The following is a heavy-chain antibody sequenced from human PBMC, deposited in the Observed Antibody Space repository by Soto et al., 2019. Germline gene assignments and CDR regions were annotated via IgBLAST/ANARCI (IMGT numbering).Heavy chain of an antibody. V-gene: IGHV4-39*01. Sequence: SETLSLTCTVSGGSISSSSYYWGWIRQPPGKGLEWIGSIYYSGSTYYNPSLKSRVTISVDTSKNQFSLKLSSVTAADTAVYYCARSRSLAAAGINYWGQGTLVTVSS. J-gene: IGHJ4*02. CDR1: GGSISSSSYY. D-gene: IGHD6-13*01. CDR3: ARSRSLAAAGINY. CDR2: IYYSGST.